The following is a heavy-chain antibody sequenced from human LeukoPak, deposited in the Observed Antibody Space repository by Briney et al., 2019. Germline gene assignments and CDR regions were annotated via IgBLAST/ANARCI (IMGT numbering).Heavy chain of an antibody. J-gene: IGHJ4*02. D-gene: IGHD3-10*01. CDR3: ARADGSGSYLGY. CDR2: INHSGST. CDR1: GGSFSGYY. Sequence: SETLSLTCAVYGGSFSGYYWSWIRQPPGKGLEWIGEINHSGSTNYNPSLKSRVTISVDTSKNQFSLKLSSVTAADTAVYYCARADGSGSYLGYWGQGTLVTVSS. V-gene: IGHV4-34*01.